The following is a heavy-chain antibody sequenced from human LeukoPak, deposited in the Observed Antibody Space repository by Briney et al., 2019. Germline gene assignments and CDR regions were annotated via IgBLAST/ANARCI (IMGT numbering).Heavy chain of an antibody. Sequence: GGSLRLSCAASGFTFSTYWMHWVRQASGKGLVWVSRINRDGSGTSYVDSVKGRFTISRDNAKNSLYLQMNSLRAEDTAVYYCARDLYGDYSFDYWGQGTLVTVST. V-gene: IGHV3-74*01. CDR2: INRDGSGT. J-gene: IGHJ4*02. CDR3: ARDLYGDYSFDY. CDR1: GFTFSTYW. D-gene: IGHD4-17*01.